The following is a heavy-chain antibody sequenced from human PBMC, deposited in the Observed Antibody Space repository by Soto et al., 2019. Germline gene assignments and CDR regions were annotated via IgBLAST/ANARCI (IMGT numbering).Heavy chain of an antibody. J-gene: IGHJ6*02. CDR2: IILFFGTA. V-gene: IGHV1-69*01. CDR3: ARVGAAPQKALFRNYYYGMDV. Sequence: QVQLVQSGAEVKKPGSSVKVSCKASGGTFSSHAISWVRQAPGQGLEWTGGIILFFGTANYAQKFQGIVTITAAESTSTAYMQLSSLRSEDNAVYYSARVGAAPQKALFRNYYYGMDVWGQGTTVTVSS. CDR1: GGTFSSHA. D-gene: IGHD3-16*01.